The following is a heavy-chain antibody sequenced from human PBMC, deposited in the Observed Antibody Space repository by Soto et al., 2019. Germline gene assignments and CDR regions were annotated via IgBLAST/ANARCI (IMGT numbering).Heavy chain of an antibody. J-gene: IGHJ3*02. CDR3: AKGNSWSPALVLDI. V-gene: IGHV3-23*01. D-gene: IGHD1-7*01. Sequence: EVQLLESGGGLVQPGGSLRLSCAASGFTFSSYAMNWVRQAPGKGLEWVSAISGSGGSTYYADSVKRRFTISRDSSKNTLYLKMNSLRAEDTAVYYCAKGNSWSPALVLDIWGQGTMVTVSS. CDR1: GFTFSSYA. CDR2: ISGSGGST.